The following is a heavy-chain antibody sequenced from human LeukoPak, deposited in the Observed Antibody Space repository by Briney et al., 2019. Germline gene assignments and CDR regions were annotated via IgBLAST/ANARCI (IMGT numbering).Heavy chain of an antibody. J-gene: IGHJ4*02. Sequence: GGSLRLSCAASGFTFSSFDMHWVRQAAGKGLEWVSAIGTLADTENPDSVKGRFTISRENAKNSLYLQMNNLRAGDTAVYYCVRGRNNNYYDSSGYHPYWGQGTLVTVSS. V-gene: IGHV3-13*01. D-gene: IGHD3-22*01. CDR1: GFTFSSFD. CDR2: IGTLADT. CDR3: VRGRNNNYYDSSGYHPY.